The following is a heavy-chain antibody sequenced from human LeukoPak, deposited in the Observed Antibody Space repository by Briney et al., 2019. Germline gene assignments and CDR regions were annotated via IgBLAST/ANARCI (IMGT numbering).Heavy chain of an antibody. V-gene: IGHV4-39*01. CDR3: ARGWITMIVVVTPDPFDI. Sequence: PSGTLSLTCAVSGDSISSGTYFWGWIRQPPGKGLEWIGSIYYSGSTYHNPSLKSRVTISVDTPKNQFSLKLSSVTAADTAVYYCARGWITMIVVVTPDPFDIWGQGTMVTVSS. D-gene: IGHD3-22*01. J-gene: IGHJ3*02. CDR2: IYYSGST. CDR1: GDSISSGTYF.